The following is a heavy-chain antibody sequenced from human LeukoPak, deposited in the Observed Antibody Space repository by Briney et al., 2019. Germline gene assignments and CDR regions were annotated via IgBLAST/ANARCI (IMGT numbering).Heavy chain of an antibody. D-gene: IGHD5-24*01. J-gene: IGHJ4*02. CDR3: ARGSAESFDY. CDR1: GYTFTSYD. CDR2: MNPNSGNT. Sequence: ASVKVSCKASGYTFTSYDINWVRQATGQGLEWMGWMNPNSGNTGYAQKCQGRVTITRNTSISTAYMELSSLRSEDTGVYYCARGSAESFDYWGQGTLVTVSS. V-gene: IGHV1-8*03.